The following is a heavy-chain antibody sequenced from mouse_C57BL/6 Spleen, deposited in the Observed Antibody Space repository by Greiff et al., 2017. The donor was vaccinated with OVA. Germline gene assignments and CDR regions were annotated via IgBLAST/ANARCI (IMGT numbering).Heavy chain of an antibody. CDR1: GFTFSDYY. Sequence: EVHLVESEGGLVQPGRSMKLSCTASGFTFSDYYMAWVRQVPEKGLEWVANINYDGSSTYYLDSLKSRFIISRDNAKNILYLQMSSLKSEDTATYYCARGLRSFAYWGQGTLVTVSA. CDR2: INYDGSST. J-gene: IGHJ3*01. D-gene: IGHD2-4*01. CDR3: ARGLRSFAY. V-gene: IGHV5-16*01.